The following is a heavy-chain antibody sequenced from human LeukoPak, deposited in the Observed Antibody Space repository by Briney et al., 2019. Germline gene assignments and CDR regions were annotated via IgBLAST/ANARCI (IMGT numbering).Heavy chain of an antibody. Sequence: GASVKVSCKASGGTFSSYAISWVRQAPGQGLAWMGGIIPIFGTANYAQKFQGRVTITTDESTSTAYMELSSLRSEDTAVYYCARGSPQTTVTTYYYYYYMDVWGKGTTVTVSS. D-gene: IGHD4-17*01. CDR1: GGTFSSYA. CDR2: IIPIFGTA. CDR3: ARGSPQTTVTTYYYYYYMDV. V-gene: IGHV1-69*05. J-gene: IGHJ6*03.